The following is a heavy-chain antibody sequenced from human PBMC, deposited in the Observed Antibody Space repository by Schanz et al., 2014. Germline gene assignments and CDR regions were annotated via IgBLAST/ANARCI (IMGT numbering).Heavy chain of an antibody. CDR1: GFTFSIYG. CDR3: ARAQGVIRLYYGVDV. D-gene: IGHD3-10*01. CDR2: IYSSGST. V-gene: IGHV3-23*05. J-gene: IGHJ6*02. Sequence: EMQLLESGGGLAQPGGSLRLSCAASGFTFSIYGMSWVRQAPGKGLEWVSTIYSSGSTYYADSVRGRFTISRDNSMNTVYLQMNSLRSDDAAVYYCARAQGVIRLYYGVDVWGQGTTVTVSS.